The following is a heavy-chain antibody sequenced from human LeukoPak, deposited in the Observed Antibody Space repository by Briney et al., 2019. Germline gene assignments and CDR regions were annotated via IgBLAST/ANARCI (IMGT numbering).Heavy chain of an antibody. Sequence: ASVKLSCKASGYTFTSYNINWVRQAPGQGLEWMGWISVYNGNTHYAQKLQGRVTMTTDTSTSTAYMELRSLRSDDTAVYYCARGSSPAVADFDYWGQGTLVTVSS. CDR3: ARGSSPAVADFDY. V-gene: IGHV1-18*04. CDR1: GYTFTSYN. D-gene: IGHD6-19*01. CDR2: ISVYNGNT. J-gene: IGHJ4*02.